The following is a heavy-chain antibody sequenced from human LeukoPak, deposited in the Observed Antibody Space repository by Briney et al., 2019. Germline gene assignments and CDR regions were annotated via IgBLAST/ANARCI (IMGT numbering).Heavy chain of an antibody. D-gene: IGHD3-22*01. CDR1: GYTFTSYA. V-gene: IGHV1-3*01. CDR2: INAGNGNT. Sequence: ASVKVSCKASGYTFTSYAMHWVRQAPGQRLEWMGWINAGNGNTKYSQKFQGRVTMTRDTSTSTVYMELSSLGSEDTAVYYCARDTYYDSSGSDDKDYWGQGTLVTVSS. CDR3: ARDTYYDSSGSDDKDY. J-gene: IGHJ4*02.